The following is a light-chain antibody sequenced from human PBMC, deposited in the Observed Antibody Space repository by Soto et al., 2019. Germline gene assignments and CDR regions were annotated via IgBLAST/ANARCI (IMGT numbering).Light chain of an antibody. CDR1: SSNLGAGYD. V-gene: IGLV1-40*01. Sequence: QSALTQPPSVSGAPGQRVTISCTGNSSNLGAGYDVHWYQQLPGTAPKLVIFGNRNRPSGVPERFSGSKSGTSASLAITGRQAEDEDDYYCQAYDYSLTAPVFGGGTKLTVL. CDR3: QAYDYSLTAPV. J-gene: IGLJ3*02. CDR2: GNR.